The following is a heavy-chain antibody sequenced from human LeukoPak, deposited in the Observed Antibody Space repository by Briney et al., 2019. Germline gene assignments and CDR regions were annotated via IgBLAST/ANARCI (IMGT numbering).Heavy chain of an antibody. J-gene: IGHJ4*02. D-gene: IGHD6-19*01. Sequence: GGSLRLSCAASGFTFSSYAMNWVRQAPGEGLEWVSFISGSGGNTYYADSVKGRFTISRDNSKNTLYLQMNSLRAEDTAVYYCAKAPVAPKYYLDYWGQGTLVTVSS. CDR3: AKAPVAPKYYLDY. CDR2: ISGSGGNT. CDR1: GFTFSSYA. V-gene: IGHV3-23*01.